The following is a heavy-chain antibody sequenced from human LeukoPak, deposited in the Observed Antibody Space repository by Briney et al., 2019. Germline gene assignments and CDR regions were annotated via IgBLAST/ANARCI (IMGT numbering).Heavy chain of an antibody. Sequence: SETLSLTCTVSGGSISSYYWSWFRQAPGKGLEWIGYIHYSGKTNYNSSLKSRVTISVDTSKNQFSLNLSSVNAADTAVYYCARRDSSGYYSAWGQGTLVTVSS. CDR3: ARRDSSGYYSA. CDR1: GGSISSYY. J-gene: IGHJ4*02. D-gene: IGHD3-22*01. V-gene: IGHV4-59*08. CDR2: IHYSGKT.